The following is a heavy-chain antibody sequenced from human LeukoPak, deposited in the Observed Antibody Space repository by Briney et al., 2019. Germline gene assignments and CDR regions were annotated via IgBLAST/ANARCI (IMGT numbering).Heavy chain of an antibody. CDR2: IYYSGST. Sequence: SETLSLTCTVSGGSISSGDYYWRWLRQPPGTGLEWIGYIYYSGSTYYNPSLKSRVTISVDTSKNQFSLKLSSVTAADTAVYYCARDLGYCSSTSCPGDYWGQGTLVTVSS. D-gene: IGHD2-2*01. V-gene: IGHV4-30-4*08. J-gene: IGHJ4*02. CDR3: ARDLGYCSSTSCPGDY. CDR1: GGSISSGDYY.